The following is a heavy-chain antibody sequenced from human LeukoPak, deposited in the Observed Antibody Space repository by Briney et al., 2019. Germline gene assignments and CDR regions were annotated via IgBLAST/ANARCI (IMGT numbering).Heavy chain of an antibody. J-gene: IGHJ4*02. CDR2: INWDGGST. Sequence: PGGSLRLSCAASGFTFDDYGMSWVRQAPGKGLEWVSGINWDGGSTGYADSVKGRFTISRDNAKNSLYLQMNSLRAEDTALYYCARVGYSGDDNHYWGQGTLVTVSS. CDR3: ARVGYSGDDNHY. CDR1: GFTFDDYG. D-gene: IGHD5-12*01. V-gene: IGHV3-20*04.